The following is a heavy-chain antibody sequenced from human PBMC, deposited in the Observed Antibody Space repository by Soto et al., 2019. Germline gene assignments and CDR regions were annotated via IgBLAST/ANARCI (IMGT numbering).Heavy chain of an antibody. J-gene: IGHJ4*02. CDR3: ARQDSCSSTSCRLIFDY. V-gene: IGHV4-39*01. Sequence: SETLSLTCTVSGGSISSSSYYWGWIRQPPGKGLEWIGSIYYSGSTYYNPSLKSRVTISVDTSKNQFSLKLSSVTAADTAVYYCARQDSCSSTSCRLIFDYWGQGTLVTVSS. CDR1: GGSISSSSYY. CDR2: IYYSGST. D-gene: IGHD2-2*01.